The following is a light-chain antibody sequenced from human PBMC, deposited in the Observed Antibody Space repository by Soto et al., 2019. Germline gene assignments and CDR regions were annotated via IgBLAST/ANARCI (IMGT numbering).Light chain of an antibody. CDR1: SSDIGAYNF. Sequence: SVLTQPASVSGSPGHSITISYTGTSSDIGAYNFVSWYQQHPGKAPKLMLYDVNIRPSGVSNRFSGSKSGNTASLTISGLQAEDEADYYCTSWTTSTTMIFGGGTKVTVL. CDR3: TSWTTSTTMI. J-gene: IGLJ2*01. CDR2: DVN. V-gene: IGLV2-14*03.